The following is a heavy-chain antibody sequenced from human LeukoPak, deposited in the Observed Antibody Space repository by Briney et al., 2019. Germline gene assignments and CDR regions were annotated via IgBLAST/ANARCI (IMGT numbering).Heavy chain of an antibody. CDR2: IIPIFGTA. CDR1: GGTFSSYA. D-gene: IGHD3-22*01. Sequence: ASVKVSCKASGGTFSSYAIGWVRQAPGQGLEWMGGIIPIFGTANYAQKFQGRVTITADESTSTAYMELSSLRSEDTAVYYCARASRGIHYYDSSGINWFDPWGQGTLVTVSS. V-gene: IGHV1-69*13. J-gene: IGHJ5*02. CDR3: ARASRGIHYYDSSGINWFDP.